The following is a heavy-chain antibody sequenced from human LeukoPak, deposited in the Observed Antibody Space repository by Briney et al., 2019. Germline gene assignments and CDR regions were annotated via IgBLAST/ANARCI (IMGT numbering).Heavy chain of an antibody. V-gene: IGHV5-51*03. J-gene: IGHJ3*02. CDR1: GYRFTTSW. Sequence: GQPLKISCKGSGYRFTTSWIPWVRQILGKGLEWMGRIYPRHPGTRYSPSFQGQVTISADHSITIVYLQWNSLKASDTAMYYCARRRPGDDAFDIWGQGTKVTVSS. CDR3: ARRRPGDDAFDI. CDR2: IYPRHPGT. D-gene: IGHD3-10*01.